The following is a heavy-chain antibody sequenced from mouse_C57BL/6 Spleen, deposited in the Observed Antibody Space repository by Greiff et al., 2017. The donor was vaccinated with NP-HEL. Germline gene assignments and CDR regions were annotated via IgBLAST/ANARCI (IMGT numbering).Heavy chain of an antibody. CDR3: ALITTVVRYYAMDY. CDR2: INPNNGGT. CDR1: GYTFTDYN. V-gene: IGHV1-22*01. Sequence: EVQLQQSGPELVKPGASVKMSCKASGYTFTDYNMHWVKQSHGKSLEWIGYINPNNGGTSYNQKFKGKATLTVNKSSSTAYMELRSLTSEDSAVYYCALITTVVRYYAMDYWGQGTSVTVSS. D-gene: IGHD1-1*01. J-gene: IGHJ4*01.